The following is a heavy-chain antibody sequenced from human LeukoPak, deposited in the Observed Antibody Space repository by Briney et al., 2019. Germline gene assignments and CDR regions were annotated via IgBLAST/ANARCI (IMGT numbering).Heavy chain of an antibody. CDR2: ISTSSSYI. J-gene: IGHJ1*01. Sequence: GGSLRLSCAASGFTFSSYSMNWVRQAPGKGLEWVSLISTSSSYIYYADSVKGRFTISRDNAKNSLYLQMNTLRAEDTAVYYCARDPWSSSGYFQHWGQGTLVTVSS. CDR3: ARDPWSSSGYFQH. CDR1: GFTFSSYS. D-gene: IGHD6-19*01. V-gene: IGHV3-21*01.